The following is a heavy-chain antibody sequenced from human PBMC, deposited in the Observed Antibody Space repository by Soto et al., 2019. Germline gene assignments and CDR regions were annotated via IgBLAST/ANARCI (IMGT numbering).Heavy chain of an antibody. CDR1: GYTFTIYG. CDR3: ARDPRRPYSSSWYGSLDY. Sequence: ASLKVSCKASGYTFTIYGISWVRQAPGQGLEWMGWISAYNGNTNYAQKLQGRVTMTTDTSTSTAYMELRSLRSDDTAVYYCARDPRRPYSSSWYGSLDYWGQGTLVTVSS. V-gene: IGHV1-18*01. J-gene: IGHJ4*02. CDR2: ISAYNGNT. D-gene: IGHD6-13*01.